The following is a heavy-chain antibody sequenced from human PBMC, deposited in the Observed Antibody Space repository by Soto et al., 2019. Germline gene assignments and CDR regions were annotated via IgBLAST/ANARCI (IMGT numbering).Heavy chain of an antibody. V-gene: IGHV1-46*03. CDR3: ARGGPLEMATIRLPFRWFDR. CDR1: GYSFASYY. J-gene: IGHJ5*02. D-gene: IGHD5-12*01. Sequence: ASVKVSCKASGYSFASYYMHWVRQAPGQGLEWMGIINPSGGSTSYAQKFQGRVTMTRDTSTSTVYMELSSLRSEDTDVYYCARGGPLEMATIRLPFRWFDRWG. CDR2: INPSGGST.